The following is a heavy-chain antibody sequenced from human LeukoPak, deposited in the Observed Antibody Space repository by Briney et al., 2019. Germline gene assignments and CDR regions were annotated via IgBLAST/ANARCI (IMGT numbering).Heavy chain of an antibody. V-gene: IGHV3-11*01. J-gene: IGHJ4*02. CDR1: GFRFSDYY. CDR2: VTNSGSST. Sequence: SGGSLRLSCAASGFRFSDYYMSWIRQAPGKGLEWISFVTNSGSSTYVASVKGRFTVSRDDPKNSLYLQLTSLTVEDTAVYYCARDRGIVVTDMGFYFDLWGPGTLVTVSS. CDR3: ARDRGIVVTDMGFYFDL. D-gene: IGHD1-20*01.